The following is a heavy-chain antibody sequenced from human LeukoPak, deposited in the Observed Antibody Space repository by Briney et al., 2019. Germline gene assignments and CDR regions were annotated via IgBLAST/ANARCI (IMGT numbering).Heavy chain of an antibody. Sequence: KPSETLSLTCTVSGGSISSYYWSWIRQPPGKGLEWIGYIYYSGSTNYNPSLKSRVTISVDTSKNQFSLKLSSVTAADTAVYYCARDVGYSGYLDYWGQGTLVTVSS. D-gene: IGHD5-12*01. CDR1: GGSISSYY. CDR3: ARDVGYSGYLDY. J-gene: IGHJ4*02. V-gene: IGHV4-59*01. CDR2: IYYSGST.